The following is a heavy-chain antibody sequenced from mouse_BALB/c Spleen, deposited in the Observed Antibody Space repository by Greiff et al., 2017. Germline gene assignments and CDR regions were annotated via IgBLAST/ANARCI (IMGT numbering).Heavy chain of an antibody. CDR3: ARSGGYDVGFAY. Sequence: EVQRVESGGGLVQPGGSRKLSCAASGFTFSSFGMHWVRQAPEKGLEWVAYISSGSSTIYYADTVKGRFTISRDNPKNTLFLQMTSLRSEDTAMYYCARSGGYDVGFAYWGQGTLVTVSA. V-gene: IGHV5-17*02. J-gene: IGHJ3*01. D-gene: IGHD2-2*01. CDR2: ISSGSSTI. CDR1: GFTFSSFG.